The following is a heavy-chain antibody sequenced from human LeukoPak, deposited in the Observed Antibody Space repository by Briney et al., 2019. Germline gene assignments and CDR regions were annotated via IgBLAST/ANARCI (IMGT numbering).Heavy chain of an antibody. CDR2: INPRDGST. J-gene: IGHJ4*02. Sequence: ASVKVSCKASGYTFTSYYMHWVRQAPGQGLEWMGIINPRDGSTSYAQKFQGRVTVARDTSTSTVHMELSGLRSEDTAVYYCARDQEGFDYWGQGTLVTVSS. V-gene: IGHV1-46*01. CDR3: ARDQEGFDY. CDR1: GYTFTSYY.